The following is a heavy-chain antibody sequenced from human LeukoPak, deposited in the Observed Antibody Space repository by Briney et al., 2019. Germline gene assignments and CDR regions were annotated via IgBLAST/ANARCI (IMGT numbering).Heavy chain of an antibody. CDR2: TYYRSKWYN. D-gene: IGHD4-11*01. Sequence: SQTLSLTCAISGDSVSSNSAAWNWIRQPPSRGLEWLGRTYYRSKWYNDYAVSVKSRITINPDTSKNQFSLQLNSVTPEDTAVYYCARVATVTTSSWFDPWGQGTLVTVSS. V-gene: IGHV6-1*01. CDR1: GDSVSSNSAA. J-gene: IGHJ5*02. CDR3: ARVATVTTSSWFDP.